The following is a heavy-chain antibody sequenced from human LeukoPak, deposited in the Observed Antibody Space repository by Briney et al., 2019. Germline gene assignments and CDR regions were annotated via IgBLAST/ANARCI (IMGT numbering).Heavy chain of an antibody. CDR3: AKDGSYYSGNWFDP. V-gene: IGHV3-9*01. CDR1: GFTFDDYA. D-gene: IGHD3-10*01. CDR2: ISWNSGNI. J-gene: IGHJ5*02. Sequence: GRSLRLSCAASGFTFDDYAMHWVRQTPGKGLEWVSSISWNSGNIDYAESVRGRFTISRDNAKNSLYLQMNSLRPEDTALYYCAKDGSYYSGNWFDPWGQGTLVTVSS.